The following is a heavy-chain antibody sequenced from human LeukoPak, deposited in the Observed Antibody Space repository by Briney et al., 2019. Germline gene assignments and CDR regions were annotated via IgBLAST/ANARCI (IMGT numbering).Heavy chain of an antibody. D-gene: IGHD3-10*01. Sequence: PGGSLRLSCAASGFTFTNYAMSWVRQAPGKGLEWVSAITTDGRSTYYADSVKGRFTISRDNSKNTLYLQMNSLRAEDTAVYYCAKDLYGSGSYAGDYWGQGTLVTVSS. CDR1: GFTFTNYA. CDR2: ITTDGRST. J-gene: IGHJ4*02. V-gene: IGHV3-23*01. CDR3: AKDLYGSGSYAGDY.